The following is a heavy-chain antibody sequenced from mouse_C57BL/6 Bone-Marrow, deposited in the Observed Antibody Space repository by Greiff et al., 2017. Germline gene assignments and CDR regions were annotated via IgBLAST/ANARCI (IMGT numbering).Heavy chain of an antibody. J-gene: IGHJ3*01. Sequence: EVKVVESGGGLVKPGGSLKLSCAASGFTFSDYGMHWVRQAPEKGLEWVAYISSGSSTIYYADTVKGRITISRDTAKNTLFLQMTSLRSEDTAMYYCERESFTTVVAPFAYWGQGTLVTVSA. D-gene: IGHD1-1*01. V-gene: IGHV5-17*01. CDR3: ERESFTTVVAPFAY. CDR2: ISSGSSTI. CDR1: GFTFSDYG.